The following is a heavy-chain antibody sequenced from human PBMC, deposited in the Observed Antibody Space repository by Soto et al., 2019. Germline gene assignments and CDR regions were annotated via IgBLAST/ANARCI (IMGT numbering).Heavy chain of an antibody. V-gene: IGHV5-51*01. J-gene: IGHJ3*02. CDR2: IYPGDSDT. Sequence: GESLKISCKGSGYSFTIYWSGWVLQMPGKGLEWMGIIYPGDSDTRYSPSFQGQVTISADKSISTAYLQWSSLKASDTAMYYCARGVEMATITAGAFDIWGQATMVTVSS. D-gene: IGHD5-12*01. CDR1: GYSFTIYW. CDR3: ARGVEMATITAGAFDI.